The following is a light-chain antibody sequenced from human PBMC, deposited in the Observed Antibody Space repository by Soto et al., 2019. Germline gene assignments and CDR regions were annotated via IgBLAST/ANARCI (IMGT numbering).Light chain of an antibody. J-gene: IGKJ2*01. CDR1: ETVDTSS. CDR2: SAS. Sequence: EIVLTQSPGTLSLSPGETATLSCRASETVDTSSLGWYQQKPGRAPSLLIYSASRRATGIPDRFDASGSATDFTLTISRLEPEDFAVYYCQHYGTSLYTFGQGTKLEIK. V-gene: IGKV3-20*01. CDR3: QHYGTSLYT.